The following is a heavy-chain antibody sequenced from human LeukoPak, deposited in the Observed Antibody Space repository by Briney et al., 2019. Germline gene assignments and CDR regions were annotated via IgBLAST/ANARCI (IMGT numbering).Heavy chain of an antibody. Sequence: GGSLRLSCAASGFTFSSYWMSWVRQAPGKGLEWVANIKQDGSEKYYVDSVKGRFTISRDNAKNSLYLQMNSLRAEDTAVYYCARDFGWYSSSWPIRPEPPGFDYWGQGTLVTVSS. CDR1: GFTFSSYW. CDR2: IKQDGSEK. CDR3: ARDFGWYSSSWPIRPEPPGFDY. D-gene: IGHD6-13*01. V-gene: IGHV3-7*01. J-gene: IGHJ4*02.